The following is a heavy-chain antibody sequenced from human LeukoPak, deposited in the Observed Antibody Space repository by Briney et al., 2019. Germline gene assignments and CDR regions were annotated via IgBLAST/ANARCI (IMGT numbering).Heavy chain of an antibody. CDR2: IYYSGST. CDR3: AGLGVVGTHFDY. Sequence: PSETLSLTCTVSGGSISSYYWSWIRQPPGKGLEWIGYIYYSGSTNYNPSLKSRVTISVDTSKNQFSLKLSSVTAADTAMYYCAGLGVVGTHFDYWGQGTLVPVSS. J-gene: IGHJ4*02. V-gene: IGHV4-59*08. CDR1: GGSISSYY. D-gene: IGHD1-26*01.